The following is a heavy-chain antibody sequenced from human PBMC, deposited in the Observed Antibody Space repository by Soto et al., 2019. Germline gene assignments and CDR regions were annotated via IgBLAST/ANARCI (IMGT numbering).Heavy chain of an antibody. CDR2: IIPFFGTP. V-gene: IGHV1-69*06. J-gene: IGHJ4*02. D-gene: IGHD3-22*01. Sequence: SVKVSCKTSGFTFSSYAFSWVRQAPGQGLEWMGGIIPFFGTPNYAQKFQGRVNITADRSTSTAYMELSSLRSEDTAVYYCARDKGAYYSHFVSWGQGTLVTSPQ. CDR3: ARDKGAYYSHFVS. CDR1: GFTFSSYA.